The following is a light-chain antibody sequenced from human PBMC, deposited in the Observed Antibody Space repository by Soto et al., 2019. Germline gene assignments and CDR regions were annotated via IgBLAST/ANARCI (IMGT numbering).Light chain of an antibody. CDR3: QVWQRSTDEVV. V-gene: IGLV1-40*01. J-gene: IGLJ2*01. CDR2: GNS. CDR1: SSNIGAGYD. Sequence: QSVLTQPPSVSGAPGQRVTISCTGSSSNIGAGYDVHWYQQLPGTAPKLLIYGNSNRPSGVPDRFSGSKSGTSASLAITGLQAEDEADYYCQVWQRSTDEVVFGGGTKLTVL.